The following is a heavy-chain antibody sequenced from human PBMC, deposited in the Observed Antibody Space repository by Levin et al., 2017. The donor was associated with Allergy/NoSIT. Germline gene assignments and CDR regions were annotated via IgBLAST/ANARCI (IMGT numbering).Heavy chain of an antibody. Sequence: GGSLRLSCAASGFTFSSYAMSWVRQAPGKGLEWVSAISGSGGSTYYADSVKGRFTISRDNSKNTLYLQMNSLRAEDTAVYYCAKDDYYDSSGYYYFDYWGQGTLVTVSS. CDR1: GFTFSSYA. D-gene: IGHD3-22*01. J-gene: IGHJ4*02. CDR2: ISGSGGST. CDR3: AKDDYYDSSGYYYFDY. V-gene: IGHV3-23*01.